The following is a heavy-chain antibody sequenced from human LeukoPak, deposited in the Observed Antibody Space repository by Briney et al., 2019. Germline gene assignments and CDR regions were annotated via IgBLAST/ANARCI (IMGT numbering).Heavy chain of an antibody. CDR1: GYTFTRYG. V-gene: IGHV1-18*01. D-gene: IGHD3-9*01. CDR3: ARDPYHEILPGYGSAMAH. Sequence: ASVKVSCKASGYTFTRYGISWLRQAPGEGLEWMGWISTNSDEIHYARRFQGRVTLTTDTSASTVYMEVRSLRSDDTAVYYCARDPYHEILPGYGSAMAHWGQGTRVTVSS. CDR2: ISTNSDEI. J-gene: IGHJ4*02.